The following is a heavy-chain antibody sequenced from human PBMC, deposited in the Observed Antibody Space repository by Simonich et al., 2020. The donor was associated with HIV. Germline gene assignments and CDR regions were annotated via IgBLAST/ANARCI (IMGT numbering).Heavy chain of an antibody. D-gene: IGHD1-7*01. V-gene: IGHV4-34*01. J-gene: IGHJ4*02. CDR3: ARGGTGINFDY. Sequence: QVQLQQWGAGLLKPSETLSLTCAVYGGSVSGYYWSWIRQPPGQGLEWIGEIKHSGRTNYNPSLKSRVTISVDTSKNQFSLKLSSVTAADTAGYYCARGGTGINFDYWGQGTLVTVSS. CDR2: IKHSGRT. CDR1: GGSVSGYY.